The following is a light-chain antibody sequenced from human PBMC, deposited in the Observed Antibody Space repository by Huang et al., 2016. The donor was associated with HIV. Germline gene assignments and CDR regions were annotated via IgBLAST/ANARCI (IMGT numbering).Light chain of an antibody. Sequence: DIQMTQSPSSLSASVGDRVTITCQASQDISTYLNWYQQKPGKAPKLLIYDASSLGAGVPSRFSGRGSGTDFTFSISSLQPEDIATYYCQQYDNIPITFGGGTKVDIK. CDR2: DAS. V-gene: IGKV1-33*01. CDR1: QDISTY. CDR3: QQYDNIPIT. J-gene: IGKJ4*01.